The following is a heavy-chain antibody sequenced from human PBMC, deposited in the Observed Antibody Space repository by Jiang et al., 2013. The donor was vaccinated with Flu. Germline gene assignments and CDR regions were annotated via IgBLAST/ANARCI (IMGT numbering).Heavy chain of an antibody. CDR2: VHYSGST. J-gene: IGHJ6*02. D-gene: IGHD6-13*01. CDR1: SDSISSSTYY. V-gene: IGHV4-39*01. Sequence: EYGPGLVKPSETLSLTCSVSSDSISSSTYYWGWIRQPPGKGLEWIGSVHYSGSTYYNPSLKSRVTISVDVSNNQFSLALSSVTAADTAVYYCARQEGSSSWSRLHYYGMDVWGQGTTVTVSS. CDR3: ARQEGSSSWSRLHYYGMDV.